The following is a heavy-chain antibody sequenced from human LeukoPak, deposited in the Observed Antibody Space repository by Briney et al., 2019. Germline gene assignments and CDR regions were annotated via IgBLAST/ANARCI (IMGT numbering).Heavy chain of an antibody. CDR3: ARDLKTGYCSGGSCYRPYYFDY. Sequence: NPGGSLRLSCAASGFTFSDYYMSWIRQAPGKGLEWVSYISSSGSTIYYADSVKGRFTISRDNAKNSLYLQMNSLRAEDTAVYYCARDLKTGYCSGGSCYRPYYFDYWGQGTLVTVSS. V-gene: IGHV3-11*04. J-gene: IGHJ4*02. CDR1: GFTFSDYY. CDR2: ISSSGSTI. D-gene: IGHD2-15*01.